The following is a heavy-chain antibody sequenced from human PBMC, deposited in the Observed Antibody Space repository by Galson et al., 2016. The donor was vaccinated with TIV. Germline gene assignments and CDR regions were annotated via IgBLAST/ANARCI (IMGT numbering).Heavy chain of an antibody. D-gene: IGHD4-11*01. CDR1: GGTVSSYA. Sequence: QSGAEVKQPGASVKVSCKGSGGTVSSYAISWVRQAPGQGLEWMGRIIPIARTANYAQKFQGRLTITADEFTRTAYMELSSLRSDDTAVYYCARDDYNNILHYWGQGTLVTVSS. J-gene: IGHJ4*02. CDR3: ARDDYNNILHY. CDR2: IIPIARTA. V-gene: IGHV1-69*11.